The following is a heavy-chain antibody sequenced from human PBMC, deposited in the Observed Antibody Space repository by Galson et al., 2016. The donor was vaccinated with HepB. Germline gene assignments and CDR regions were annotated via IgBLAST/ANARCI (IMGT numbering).Heavy chain of an antibody. D-gene: IGHD3-10*01. V-gene: IGHV1-18*01. CDR3: ARDISYYFGSGSYYNPYFDY. Sequence: SVKVSCKASGYTFTNYGISWERQAPGQGLEWMGWISAYNGNTNYAQKFQGRVTMTTDTSTSTAYMELRSLRSDDTAVYYCARDISYYFGSGSYYNPYFDYWGTGTTVTVS. CDR2: ISAYNGNT. J-gene: IGHJ4*03. CDR1: GYTFTNYG.